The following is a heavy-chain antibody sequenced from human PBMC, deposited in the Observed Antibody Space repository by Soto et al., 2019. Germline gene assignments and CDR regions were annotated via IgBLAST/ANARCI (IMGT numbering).Heavy chain of an antibody. D-gene: IGHD3-10*01. Sequence: EVQLVESGGGLVQPGGSLRLSCAASGFPFSSAWINWVRQAPGKGLEWVGRIKSKTDGGTTDFAAPVKGRFAISRDDSKEMVYLQMNSLETDDTAVYYCTTASLFTMVLVRFDFWGHGTLVTVSS. CDR2: IKSKTDGGTT. V-gene: IGHV3-15*07. J-gene: IGHJ4*01. CDR1: GFPFSSAW. CDR3: TTASLFTMVLVRFDF.